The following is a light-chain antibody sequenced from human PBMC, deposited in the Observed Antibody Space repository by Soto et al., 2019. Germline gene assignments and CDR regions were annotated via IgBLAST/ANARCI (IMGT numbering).Light chain of an antibody. CDR1: QGVSTS. V-gene: IGKV3-11*01. CDR2: DAS. J-gene: IGKJ4*01. Sequence: EIVLTQSPPTLALFPGEGANVSCRASQGVSTSLAWYQQKPGRAPRLLIYDASKRATGVPARFSGSGYRTDFTLTIGALEPEDSAAYYCQHGYNWPSTFGGGTKVEIK. CDR3: QHGYNWPST.